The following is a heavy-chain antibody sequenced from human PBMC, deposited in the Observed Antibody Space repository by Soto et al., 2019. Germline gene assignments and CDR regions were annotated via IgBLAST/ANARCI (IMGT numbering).Heavy chain of an antibody. CDR2: IFWNDDK. D-gene: IGHD2-15*01. CDR1: GFSLSASGMG. Sequence: QITLKESGPTLVKPTQTLTLTCTFSGFSLSASGMGVAWIRQPPGKALEWLALIFWNDDKFYTSSLRSRLTNTKDTSKNQVVLTMTNMDPVDAATYDCARRVIGPATPQIDSWGQGTLVTVSS. V-gene: IGHV2-5*01. J-gene: IGHJ4*02. CDR3: ARRVIGPATPQIDS.